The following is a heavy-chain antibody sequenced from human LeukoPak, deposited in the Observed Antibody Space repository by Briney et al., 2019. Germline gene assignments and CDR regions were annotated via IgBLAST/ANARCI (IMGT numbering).Heavy chain of an antibody. V-gene: IGHV1-18*01. CDR3: ARAPPEVRFLEWFSYYYGMDV. CDR2: ISAYNGNT. Sequence: ASVKVSCKASGYTFTSYGISWVRQAPGQGLEWMGWISAYNGNTNYAQKLQGRVTMTTDTSTSTAYMELRSLSSDATAVYYCARAPPEVRFLEWFSYYYGMDVWGQGTTVTVSS. J-gene: IGHJ6*02. CDR1: GYTFTSYG. D-gene: IGHD3-3*01.